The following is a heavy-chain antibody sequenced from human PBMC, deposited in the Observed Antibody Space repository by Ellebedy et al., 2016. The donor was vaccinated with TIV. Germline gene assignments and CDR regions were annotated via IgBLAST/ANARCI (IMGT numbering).Heavy chain of an antibody. Sequence: GESLKISCAASGLTFSSHAMSWVRQAPGKGLEWVSYISSSSSTIYYADSVKGRFTISRDNAKNLLYLQMNRLRDEDTAVYYCARDGKQLDYWGQGTLVIVSS. CDR3: ARDGKQLDY. D-gene: IGHD1/OR15-1a*01. CDR2: ISSSSSTI. V-gene: IGHV3-48*02. CDR1: GLTFSSHA. J-gene: IGHJ4*02.